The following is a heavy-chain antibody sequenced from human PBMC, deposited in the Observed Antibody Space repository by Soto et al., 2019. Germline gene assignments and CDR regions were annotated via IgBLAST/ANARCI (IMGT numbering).Heavy chain of an antibody. D-gene: IGHD6-19*01. CDR3: VKSHSRDWPLTRPDS. CDR1: GFTFSNNA. J-gene: IGHJ4*02. CDR2: INGRGIDR. Sequence: QPGGSLRLSCADSGFTFSNNAMSWVRQAPGKGLEWVSGINGRGIDRYYADSVKGRFTISRDNSKNTLSLQMNSLRADDTAIYYCVKSHSRDWPLTRPDSWGQGTLVTVSS. V-gene: IGHV3-23*01.